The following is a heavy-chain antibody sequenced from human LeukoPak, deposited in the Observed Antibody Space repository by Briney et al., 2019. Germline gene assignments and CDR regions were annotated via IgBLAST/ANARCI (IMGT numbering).Heavy chain of an antibody. V-gene: IGHV3-23*01. CDR2: ISANGGTT. CDR3: AKGQSSETRFDY. CDR1: GFTFNNYV. Sequence: GRSLRLSCVVSGFTFNNYVINWVRQAPGRVLGWVSAISANGGTTYYADSVRGRFTISRDTSENTLYLQMNSLRAEDTAVYYCAKGQSSETRFDYWGQGTLVTVSS. J-gene: IGHJ4*02. D-gene: IGHD6-6*01.